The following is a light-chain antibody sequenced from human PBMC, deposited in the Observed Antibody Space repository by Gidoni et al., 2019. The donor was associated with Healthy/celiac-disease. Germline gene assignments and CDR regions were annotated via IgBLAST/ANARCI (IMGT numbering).Light chain of an antibody. CDR1: SSNIGAGYD. V-gene: IGLV1-40*01. Sequence: QSVLTQPPSVSGAPGQRVTLSCTGSSSNIGAGYDVHWYQQRPGTAPKLLIYGNSNRPSGVPDRFSGSKSGTSASLAITGLQAEDEADYYCQSYDSSLSGEGVFGTGTKVTVL. J-gene: IGLJ1*01. CDR2: GNS. CDR3: QSYDSSLSGEGV.